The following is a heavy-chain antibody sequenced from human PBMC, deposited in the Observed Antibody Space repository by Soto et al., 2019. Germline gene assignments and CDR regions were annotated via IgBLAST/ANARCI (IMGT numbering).Heavy chain of an antibody. CDR1: GDSLTRNY. CDR2: IHNGQTT. V-gene: IGHV4-59*01. J-gene: IGHJ4*01. CDR3: ARTVSGGFDY. Sequence: SETLSLTCTVSGDSLTRNYWSWIRQPPGKGLEWLAFIHNGQTTNYNPSLVGRVSVSVDTSKSQLSLNLNSVTAADTAVYHCARTVSGGFDYWGQGILVTVSS.